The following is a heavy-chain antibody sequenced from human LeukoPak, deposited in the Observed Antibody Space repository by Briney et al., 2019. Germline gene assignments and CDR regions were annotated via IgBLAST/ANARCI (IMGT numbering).Heavy chain of an antibody. V-gene: IGHV4-39*01. CDR1: GGSISSSSYY. Sequence: PSETLSLTCTVSGGSISSSSYYWRWIRQPPGKGLEWIGSIYYSGSTYYNPSLKSRVTISVDTSKNQFSLKLSSVTAADTAVYYCARITIFGVVIIPFDYWGQGTLVTVSS. CDR2: IYYSGST. J-gene: IGHJ4*02. D-gene: IGHD3-3*01. CDR3: ARITIFGVVIIPFDY.